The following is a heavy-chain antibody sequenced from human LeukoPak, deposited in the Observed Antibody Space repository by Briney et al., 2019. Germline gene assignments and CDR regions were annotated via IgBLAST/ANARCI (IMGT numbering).Heavy chain of an antibody. CDR3: ARGRRQWLVRGYFDY. Sequence: TTSETLSLTCAVYGGSFSGYYWSWIRQPPGKGLEWIGEINHSGSTNYNPSLKSRVTISVDTSKNQFSLKLSSVTAADTAVYYCARGRRQWLVRGYFDYWGQGTLVTVSS. D-gene: IGHD6-19*01. J-gene: IGHJ4*02. V-gene: IGHV4-34*01. CDR1: GGSFSGYY. CDR2: INHSGST.